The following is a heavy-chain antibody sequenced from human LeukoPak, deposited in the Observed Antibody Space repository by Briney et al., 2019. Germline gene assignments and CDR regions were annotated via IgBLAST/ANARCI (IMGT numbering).Heavy chain of an antibody. Sequence: GGSLRLSCAASGFTFDDYGMSWVRQAPGKGLEWASGINWNGGTTGYADSVKGRFTISRDNAKNSLYLQMNSLRAEDTALYYCARDHESSNPTYWGQGTLVTVSS. V-gene: IGHV3-20*04. D-gene: IGHD6-13*01. CDR2: INWNGGTT. J-gene: IGHJ4*02. CDR1: GFTFDDYG. CDR3: ARDHESSNPTY.